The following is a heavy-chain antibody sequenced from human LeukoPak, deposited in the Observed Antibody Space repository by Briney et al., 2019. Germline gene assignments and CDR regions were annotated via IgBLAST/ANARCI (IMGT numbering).Heavy chain of an antibody. CDR2: ISGSGDST. Sequence: GGSLRLSCAASQFTFSSYAMTWVRQAPGKGLEWVSAISGSGDSTHYADSVKGRFTIPRDNSRNTLFLQMNSLRAEDTAVYYCATSGHDYVWGSYRYWGQGTLVTVSS. CDR3: ATSGHDYVWGSYRY. J-gene: IGHJ4*02. V-gene: IGHV3-23*01. CDR1: QFTFSSYA. D-gene: IGHD3-16*02.